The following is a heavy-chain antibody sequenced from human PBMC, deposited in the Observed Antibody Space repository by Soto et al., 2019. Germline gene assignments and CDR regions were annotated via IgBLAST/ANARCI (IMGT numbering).Heavy chain of an antibody. Sequence: EVQLVESGGGLVKPGGSLTLSCAASGFTFSNAWMSWVRQAPGKGLEWVGRIKSKSDGGTTDYAAPVKGRFTISRDDSKDTLYLHMNSVKTEDTAVYYCTTVGIIDDAFDVWGQGTMVTVSS. CDR1: GFTFSNAW. CDR3: TTVGIIDDAFDV. V-gene: IGHV3-15*01. CDR2: IKSKSDGGTT. D-gene: IGHD7-27*01. J-gene: IGHJ3*01.